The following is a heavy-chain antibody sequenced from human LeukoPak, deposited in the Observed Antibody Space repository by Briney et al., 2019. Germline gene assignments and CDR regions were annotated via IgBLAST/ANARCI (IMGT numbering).Heavy chain of an antibody. V-gene: IGHV3-21*01. D-gene: IGHD1-26*01. CDR2: ISSSSSYI. J-gene: IGHJ4*02. CDR1: GFTFSSYS. CDR3: ARRRYSGSSQHFDY. Sequence: PGRSLRLSCAASGFTFSSYSMNWVRQAPGKGLEWVSSISSSSSYIYYADSVKGRFTISRDNAKNSLYLQMNSLRAEDTAVYYCARRRYSGSSQHFDYWGQGTLVTVSS.